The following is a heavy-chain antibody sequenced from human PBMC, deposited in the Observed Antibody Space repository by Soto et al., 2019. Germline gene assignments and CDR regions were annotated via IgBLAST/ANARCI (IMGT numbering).Heavy chain of an antibody. CDR3: ARRERYYGSPGWFDP. Sequence: PSETLSLTCAVSGDSVGTFGLYWGWIRQPPGKGLEWIGTVYYNENTYYNPSLKSRVTITVDTAKNQFSLNLRSVTAADTAMYFCARRERYYGSPGWFDPWGPGTLVTVSS. CDR2: VYYNENT. J-gene: IGHJ5*02. V-gene: IGHV4-39*01. D-gene: IGHD3-10*01. CDR1: GDSVGTFGLY.